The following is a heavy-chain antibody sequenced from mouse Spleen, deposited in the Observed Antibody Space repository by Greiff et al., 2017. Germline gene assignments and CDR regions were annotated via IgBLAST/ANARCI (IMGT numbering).Heavy chain of an antibody. J-gene: IGHJ3*01. D-gene: IGHD1-2*01. CDR2: IYPRSGNT. Sequence: QVQLQQSGAELARPGASVKLSCKASGYTFTSYGISWVKQRTGQGLEWIGEIYPRSGNTYYNEKFKGKATLTADKSSSTAYMELRSLTSEDSAVYFCARYITTATFAYWGQGTLVTVSA. V-gene: IGHV1-81*01. CDR1: GYTFTSYG. CDR3: ARYITTATFAY.